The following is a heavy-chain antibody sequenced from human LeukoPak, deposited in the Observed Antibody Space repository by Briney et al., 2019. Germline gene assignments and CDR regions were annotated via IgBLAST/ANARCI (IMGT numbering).Heavy chain of an antibody. Sequence: GGSLRLSCAASGFTFSSYAMHWVRQAPGKGLEYVSAISSNGGSTYYANSVKGRFTISRDNSKNTLYLQMGSLRAEDMAVYYCAVGITIFGVGPRRDAFDIWGQGTMVTVSS. V-gene: IGHV3-64*01. CDR3: AVGITIFGVGPRRDAFDI. CDR2: ISSNGGST. J-gene: IGHJ3*02. CDR1: GFTFSSYA. D-gene: IGHD3-3*01.